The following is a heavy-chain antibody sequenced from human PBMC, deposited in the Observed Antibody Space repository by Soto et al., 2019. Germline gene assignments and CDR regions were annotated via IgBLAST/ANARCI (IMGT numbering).Heavy chain of an antibody. CDR2: ISAYNGNT. J-gene: IGHJ5*02. D-gene: IGHD2-15*01. Sequence: ASVKVSCKASGYTFTSYGISWVRQAPGQGLEWMGWISAYNGNTNYAQKLQGRVTMTTDTSTSTAYMELRSLRSDDTAVYYCARASGYCSGGSCYWFDPWGQGTLVTVSS. CDR1: GYTFTSYG. V-gene: IGHV1-18*01. CDR3: ARASGYCSGGSCYWFDP.